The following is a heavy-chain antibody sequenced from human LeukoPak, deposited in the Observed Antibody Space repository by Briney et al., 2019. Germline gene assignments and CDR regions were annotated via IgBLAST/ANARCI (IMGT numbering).Heavy chain of an antibody. J-gene: IGHJ6*03. Sequence: PGGSLRLSCAASGFTFSSYWMHWVRQAPGKGLVWVSRINSDGSSTSYADSVKGRFTISRDNAKNTLYLQMNSLRAEDTAVYYCARGDIAAAGTLDYYYYYMDVWGKGTTATVSS. D-gene: IGHD6-13*01. V-gene: IGHV3-74*01. CDR2: INSDGSST. CDR3: ARGDIAAAGTLDYYYYYMDV. CDR1: GFTFSSYW.